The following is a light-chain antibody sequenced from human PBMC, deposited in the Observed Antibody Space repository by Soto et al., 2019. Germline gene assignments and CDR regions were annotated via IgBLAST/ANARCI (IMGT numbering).Light chain of an antibody. CDR2: EHN. V-gene: IGLV6-57*04. Sequence: NFMLTQPHSVSESPGKTVTISCTRSSGGIASNYVQWYQQRPGSAPTTVIYEHNQRPSGVPDRFSGSTDGSSNSASLTISGLQTEDEADYSCQSYDSSTVIFGGGTKVTVL. J-gene: IGLJ2*01. CDR3: QSYDSSTVI. CDR1: SGGIASNY.